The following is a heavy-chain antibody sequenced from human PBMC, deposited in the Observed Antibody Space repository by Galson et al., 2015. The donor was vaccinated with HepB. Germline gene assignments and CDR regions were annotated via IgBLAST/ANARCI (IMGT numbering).Heavy chain of an antibody. CDR1: GGTFSSYA. Sequence: SVKVSCKASGGTFSSYAISWVRQAPGQGLEWMGGIIPIFGTANYAQKFQGRVTITADESTSTAYMELSSLRSEDTAVYYCATIAAAGTTFDYWGQGTLVTVSS. CDR2: IIPIFGTA. J-gene: IGHJ4*02. D-gene: IGHD6-13*01. CDR3: ATIAAAGTTFDY. V-gene: IGHV1-69*13.